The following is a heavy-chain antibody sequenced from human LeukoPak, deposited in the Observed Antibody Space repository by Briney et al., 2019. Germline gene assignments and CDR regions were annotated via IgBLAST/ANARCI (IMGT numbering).Heavy chain of an antibody. D-gene: IGHD3-9*01. CDR1: DGSFSGYY. Sequence: SETLSLTCVVYDGSFSGYYWTWIRQPPGKGLEWIGEINHSGSTKYNPSLKSRVTISVDTSKNQFSLKLTSVTAADTAVYYCARVHGYYDILTGYYRYYFDYWGQGTLVTVSS. CDR2: INHSGST. V-gene: IGHV4-34*01. J-gene: IGHJ4*02. CDR3: ARVHGYYDILTGYYRYYFDY.